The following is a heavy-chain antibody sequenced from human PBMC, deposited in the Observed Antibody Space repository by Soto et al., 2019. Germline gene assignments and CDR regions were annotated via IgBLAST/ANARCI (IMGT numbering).Heavy chain of an antibody. CDR3: ARDPGYTSGWYADY. V-gene: IGHV1-18*01. D-gene: IGHD6-19*01. J-gene: IGHJ4*02. Sequence: QVLLVQSGGEVKKPGASVKVSCKASTDTFTRYGITWVRQAPGQGLEWLGWISTYNGNTIFAQSVQGRVTLTTDTSTYTAYMELRSLNSDDTAVYYCARDPGYTSGWYADYWGQGTLVTVSS. CDR2: ISTYNGNT. CDR1: TDTFTRYG.